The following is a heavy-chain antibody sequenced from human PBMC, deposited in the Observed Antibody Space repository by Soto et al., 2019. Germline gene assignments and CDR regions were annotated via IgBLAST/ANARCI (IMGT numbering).Heavy chain of an antibody. V-gene: IGHV3-30-3*01. CDR2: ISYDGSNI. CDR3: ARDFRASSGWTRGYLDY. CDR1: GFTFTAYA. J-gene: IGHJ4*02. Sequence: QVKLVESGGGVVQPGRSLRLSCAPSGFTFTAYAFHWVRQAPGKGLEWVSVISYDGSNIYYADSVKGRFTISRDNSKSTLYLQMNSLRAEDTAVYYCARDFRASSGWTRGYLDYWGQGALVTVSS. D-gene: IGHD6-19*01.